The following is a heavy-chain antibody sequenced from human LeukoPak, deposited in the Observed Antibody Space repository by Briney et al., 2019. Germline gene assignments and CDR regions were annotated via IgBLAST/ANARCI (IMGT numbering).Heavy chain of an antibody. D-gene: IGHD3-10*01. CDR2: IRYDGSNK. Sequence: PGGSLRLSCAASGFTFSSYGMHWVRQAPGKGLEWVAFIRYDGSNKYYADSVKGRFTISRDNSKNTLYLQMNSLRAEDTAVYYCAKGGSGSYKGRRLYFGYWGQGTLVTVSS. V-gene: IGHV3-30*02. J-gene: IGHJ4*02. CDR1: GFTFSSYG. CDR3: AKGGSGSYKGRRLYFGY.